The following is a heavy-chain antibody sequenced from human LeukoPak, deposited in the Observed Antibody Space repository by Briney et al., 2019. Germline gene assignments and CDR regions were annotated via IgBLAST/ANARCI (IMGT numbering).Heavy chain of an antibody. CDR1: GGSISSSNW. J-gene: IGHJ4*02. CDR3: ARVYSSGYYYNYFDY. D-gene: IGHD3-22*01. V-gene: IGHV4-4*02. Sequence: SGTLSLTCAVSGGSISSSNWWSWVRQPPGKGLEWIGEIYHSGSTNYNPSLKSRVTISVDKSKNQFSLKLSSVTAADTAVYYCARVYSSGYYYNYFDYWGQGTLVTVSS. CDR2: IYHSGST.